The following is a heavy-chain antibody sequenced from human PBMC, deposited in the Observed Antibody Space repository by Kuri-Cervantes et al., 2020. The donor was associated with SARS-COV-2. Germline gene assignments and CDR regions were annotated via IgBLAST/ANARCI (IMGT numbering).Heavy chain of an antibody. Sequence: GESLKISCAVSGFTFSSYAMHWVRQAPGKGLEWVAIIWYDGSIKYYGDSVKGRFTISRDNSKNTTYLQMDSLRVDDTAVYYCAGDVLAYSNGWSGIDYWGQGTLVTVSS. CDR3: AGDVLAYSNGWSGIDY. D-gene: IGHD4-11*01. CDR2: IWYDGSIK. V-gene: IGHV3-33*01. CDR1: GFTFSSYA. J-gene: IGHJ4*02.